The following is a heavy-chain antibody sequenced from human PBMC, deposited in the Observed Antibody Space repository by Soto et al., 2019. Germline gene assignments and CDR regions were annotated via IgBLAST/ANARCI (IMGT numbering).Heavy chain of an antibody. CDR2: VHISWHS. Sequence: QVHLQESGPGLVAPSGTLSLTCTLSGGSVRAPDWWNWVRQSPDKGLEWIAEVHISWHSNYNPSLRSRVSVSIDSSKNQFYLNLNSMTAADTAIYYCARVRQGCSANNCYFDPWGQGTQVTISS. CDR1: GGSVRAPDW. CDR3: ARVRQGCSANNCYFDP. V-gene: IGHV4-4*02. J-gene: IGHJ5*01. D-gene: IGHD1-1*01.